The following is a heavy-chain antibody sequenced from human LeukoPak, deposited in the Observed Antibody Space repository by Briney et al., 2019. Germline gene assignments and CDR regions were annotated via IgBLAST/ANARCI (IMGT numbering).Heavy chain of an antibody. V-gene: IGHV1-2*02. CDR2: INPNSGGT. J-gene: IGHJ4*02. Sequence: ASVRVSCTASGYTFTCYYMHWVRQAPGQGLEWMGWINPNSGGTNYAQKFQGRVTMTRDTSISTAYMELSRLRSDDTAVYYCARDGVVVAARSVYWGQGTLVTVSS. CDR3: ARDGVVVAARSVY. CDR1: GYTFTCYY. D-gene: IGHD2-15*01.